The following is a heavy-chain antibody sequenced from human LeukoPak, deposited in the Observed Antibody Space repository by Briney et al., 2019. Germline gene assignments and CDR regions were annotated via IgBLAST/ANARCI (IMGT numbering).Heavy chain of an antibody. CDR1: GGTFSSYA. CDR2: IIPTFGTA. CDR3: ARVVKQTIFGVVPYYYYYMDV. Sequence: GASVKVSCKASGGTFSSYAISWVRQAPGQGLEWMGGIIPTFGTANYAQKFQGRVTITTDESTGTAYMELSSLRSEDTAVYYCARVVKQTIFGVVPYYYYYMDVWGKGTTVTVSS. D-gene: IGHD3-3*01. J-gene: IGHJ6*03. V-gene: IGHV1-69*05.